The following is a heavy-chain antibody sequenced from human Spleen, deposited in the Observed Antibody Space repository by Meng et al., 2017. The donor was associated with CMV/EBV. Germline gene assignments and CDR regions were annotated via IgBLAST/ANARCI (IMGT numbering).Heavy chain of an antibody. CDR3: AQLIYYYDRSGRPPGYYGMDV. CDR1: GFSLSDHY. Sequence: GESLKISCAGSGFSLSDHYMDWVRQAPGKGLEWVGRTGNKPYRYITEYAASVKGRFTISSDDSKNSLYLQMNSLKTEDTAVYYCAQLIYYYDRSGRPPGYYGMDVWGQGTTVTVSS. V-gene: IGHV3-72*01. CDR2: TGNKPYRYIT. J-gene: IGHJ6*02. D-gene: IGHD3-22*01.